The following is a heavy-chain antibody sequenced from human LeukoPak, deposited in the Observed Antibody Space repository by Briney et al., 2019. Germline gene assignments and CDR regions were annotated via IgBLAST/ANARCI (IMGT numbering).Heavy chain of an antibody. CDR3: ARARLLIMDV. CDR2: ISPYNGNT. V-gene: IGHV1-18*01. D-gene: IGHD1-26*01. Sequence: ASVKVSCKASGYTFTSYGISWVRQAPGQGLEWMGWISPYNGNTNYAQKFQGRVTMTTDTSTSAAYMELRSLRSDDTAVYYCARARLLIMDVWGQGTTVIVSS. CDR1: GYTFTSYG. J-gene: IGHJ6*02.